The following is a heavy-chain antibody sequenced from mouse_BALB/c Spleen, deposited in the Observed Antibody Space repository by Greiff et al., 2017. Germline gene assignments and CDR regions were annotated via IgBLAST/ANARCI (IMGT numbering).Heavy chain of an antibody. J-gene: IGHJ4*01. CDR3: ARSTYYGSSPYAMDY. D-gene: IGHD1-1*01. CDR2: ISSGSSTI. Sequence: EVKLMESGGGLVQPGGSRKLSCAASGFTFSSFGMHWVRQAPEKGLEWVAYISSGSSTIYYADTVKGRFTISRDNPKNTLFLHMTSLRSEDTAMYYCARSTYYGSSPYAMDYWGQGTSVTVSS. V-gene: IGHV5-17*02. CDR1: GFTFSSFG.